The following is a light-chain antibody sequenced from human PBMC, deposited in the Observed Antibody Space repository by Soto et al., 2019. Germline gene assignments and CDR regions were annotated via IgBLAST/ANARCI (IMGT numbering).Light chain of an antibody. J-gene: IGKJ3*01. CDR3: LQDYSYPFT. CDR2: AAS. CDR1: QGIRND. V-gene: IGKV1-6*01. Sequence: AIQMTQSPSSLSACLGDRVTITCRASQGIRNDLGWYRQKPGKAPKLLIFAASSLQSGVPSRFSGSGSGTDLTRTISSLQPEDFATYYCLQDYSYPFTFGPGPKVDIK.